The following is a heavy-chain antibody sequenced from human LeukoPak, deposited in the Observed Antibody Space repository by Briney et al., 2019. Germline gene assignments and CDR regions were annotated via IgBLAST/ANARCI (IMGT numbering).Heavy chain of an antibody. CDR3: ARVQESAFDI. CDR2: INQDGSEK. V-gene: IGHV3-7*03. Sequence: GGSLRLSCAASGCTFSSSAMSWVRQAPGKGLEWVANINQDGSEKYYVDSVNGRFTISRDNAKNSLYLQMNSLRAEDTAVYYCARVQESAFDIWGQGTMVTVSS. CDR1: GCTFSSSA. J-gene: IGHJ3*02.